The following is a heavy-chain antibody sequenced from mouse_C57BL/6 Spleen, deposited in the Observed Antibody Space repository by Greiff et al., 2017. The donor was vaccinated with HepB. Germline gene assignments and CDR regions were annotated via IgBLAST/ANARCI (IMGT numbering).Heavy chain of an antibody. D-gene: IGHD2-4*01. CDR1: GYTFTSYW. J-gene: IGHJ3*01. CDR2: IHPNSGST. CDR3: ARRDYDYDGRFAY. V-gene: IGHV1-64*01. Sequence: VQLVESGAELVKPGASVKLSCKASGYTFTSYWMHWVKQRPGQGLEWIGMIHPNSGSTNYNEKFKSKATLTVDKSSSTAYMQLSSLTSEDSAVYYCARRDYDYDGRFAYWGQGTLVTVSA.